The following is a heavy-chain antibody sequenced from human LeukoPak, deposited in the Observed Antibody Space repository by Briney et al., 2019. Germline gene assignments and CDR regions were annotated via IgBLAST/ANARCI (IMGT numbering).Heavy chain of an antibody. Sequence: TSETLSLTCTVSGGSISSYYWSWIRQPPGKGLEWIGYIYHSGSTKYNPSLKSRVTISEDTSKNQFSLKLSSVTAADTAVYYCARLLTGWFDPWGQGTLVTVSS. V-gene: IGHV4-59*01. CDR1: GGSISSYY. CDR2: IYHSGST. J-gene: IGHJ5*02. D-gene: IGHD7-27*01. CDR3: ARLLTGWFDP.